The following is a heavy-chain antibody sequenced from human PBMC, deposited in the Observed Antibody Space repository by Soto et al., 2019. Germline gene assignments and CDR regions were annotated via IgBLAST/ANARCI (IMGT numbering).Heavy chain of an antibody. J-gene: IGHJ6*02. V-gene: IGHV3-30-3*01. CDR3: ARDRITIFGVVIMYYYYGMDV. Sequence: GGSLRLSCAASGFTFSSYAMHWVRQAPGKGLEWVAVISYDGSNKYYADSVKGRFTISRENSKNTLYLQMNSLRAEDTAVYYCARDRITIFGVVIMYYYYGMDVWGQGTTVTVSS. D-gene: IGHD3-3*01. CDR1: GFTFSSYA. CDR2: ISYDGSNK.